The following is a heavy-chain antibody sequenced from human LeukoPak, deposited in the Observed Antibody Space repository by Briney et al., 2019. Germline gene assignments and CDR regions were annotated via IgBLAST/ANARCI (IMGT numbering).Heavy chain of an antibody. D-gene: IGHD3-9*01. CDR1: GYTFTGYY. CDR2: INPNSGGT. Sequence: ASVKVSCKASGYTFTGYYMHWVRQAPGQGLEWMGWINPNSGGTNYAQKFQGRVTMTRDTSISTAYMELSRLRSDDTAVYYCARNEGRSRWDMLAGDRRSSFDYWGQGTLVTVSS. J-gene: IGHJ4*02. CDR3: ARNEGRSRWDMLAGDRRSSFDY. V-gene: IGHV1-2*02.